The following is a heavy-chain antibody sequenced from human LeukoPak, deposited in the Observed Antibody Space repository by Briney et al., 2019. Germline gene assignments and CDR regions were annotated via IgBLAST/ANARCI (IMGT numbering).Heavy chain of an antibody. CDR2: TNHSGRT. J-gene: IGHJ4*02. D-gene: IGHD6-13*01. CDR3: ARGGDSSSYYLLFEY. Sequence: SETLSLTCAVYGGSFRGFYWIWNPQAPGKGVVGFRETNHSGRTNYHPSLKSRVTISVDTSKNQFSLKLSSVTAADTAVYYCARGGDSSSYYLLFEYWGQGTLVTVSS. CDR1: GGSFRGFY. V-gene: IGHV4-34*01.